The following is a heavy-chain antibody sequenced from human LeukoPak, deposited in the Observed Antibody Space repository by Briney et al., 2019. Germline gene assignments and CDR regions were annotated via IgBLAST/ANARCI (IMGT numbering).Heavy chain of an antibody. CDR1: GYRFTSYW. CDR2: IYPGDSDT. CDR3: ARPDCSGGSCYTHAFDI. V-gene: IGHV5-51*01. J-gene: IGHJ3*02. D-gene: IGHD2-15*01. Sequence: GESLKISCKGSGYRFTSYWIGWVRQMPGKGLEWMGIIYPGDSDTRYSPSFQGQVTISADKSISTAYLQWSSLKASDTAMYYCARPDCSGGSCYTHAFDIWGQGTMVTVSS.